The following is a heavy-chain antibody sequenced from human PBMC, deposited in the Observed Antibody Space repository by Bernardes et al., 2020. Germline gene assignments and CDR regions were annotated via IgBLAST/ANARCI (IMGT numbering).Heavy chain of an antibody. Sequence: GGSLRLSCAASGFTFNNYAMTWVRQAPGKGLEWVSVISGSGDDTYYADSVKARFTLSRDNSKNTLFLEMNSLRAEDTAIYYCARDPTPDGDAVFVYWGQGTLVTVSS. J-gene: IGHJ4*02. V-gene: IGHV3-23*01. CDR3: ARDPTPDGDAVFVY. D-gene: IGHD4-17*01. CDR1: GFTFNNYA. CDR2: ISGSGDDT.